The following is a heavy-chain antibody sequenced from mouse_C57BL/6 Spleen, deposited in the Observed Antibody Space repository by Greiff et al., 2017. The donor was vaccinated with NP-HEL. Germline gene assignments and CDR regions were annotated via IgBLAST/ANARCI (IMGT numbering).Heavy chain of an antibody. Sequence: VQLQESGAELVRPGTSVKMSCKASGYTFTNYWIGWAKQRPGHGLEWIGDIYPGGGYTNYNEKFKGKATLTADKSSSTAYMQFSSLTSEDSAIYYCARGGAVVATGFDYWGQGTTLTVSS. CDR2: IYPGGGYT. J-gene: IGHJ2*01. CDR3: ARGGAVVATGFDY. CDR1: GYTFTNYW. V-gene: IGHV1-63*01. D-gene: IGHD1-1*01.